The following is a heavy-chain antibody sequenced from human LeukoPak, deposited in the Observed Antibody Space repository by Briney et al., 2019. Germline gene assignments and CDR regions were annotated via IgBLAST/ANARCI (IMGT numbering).Heavy chain of an antibody. V-gene: IGHV1-8*03. CDR2: MNPNSGNT. CDR1: GYTFTSYD. J-gene: IGHJ3*02. D-gene: IGHD2-2*01. Sequence: GASVKVSCKASGYTFTSYDINWVRQAPAQGLEWMGWMNPNSGNTGYAQKFQRRVTIARNTSISTVYMELSSLRSEDTAVYYCARGNLQPLIDIWGQGTIVTVSS. CDR3: ARGNLQPLIDI.